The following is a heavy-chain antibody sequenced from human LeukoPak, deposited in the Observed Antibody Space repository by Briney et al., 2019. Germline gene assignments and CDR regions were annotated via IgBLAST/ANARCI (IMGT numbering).Heavy chain of an antibody. J-gene: IGHJ5*02. CDR1: GFTFSSCA. V-gene: IGHV3-23*01. CDR3: ARDDAGWFDP. Sequence: GGSLRLSCAASGFTFSSCAMSWVRQAPGKGLEWVSTMSGSGGSTYYADSVKGRFTISRDNARNSLYLQMNSLRAEDTAVYYCARDDAGWFDPWGQGTLVIVSS. CDR2: MSGSGGST.